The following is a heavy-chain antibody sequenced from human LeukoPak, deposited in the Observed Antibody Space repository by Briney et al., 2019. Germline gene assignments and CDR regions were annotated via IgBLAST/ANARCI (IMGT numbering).Heavy chain of an antibody. Sequence: SETLSLTCTVSGGSISSYYWSWIRQPARKGLEWIGRIYTSESTNYNPSPKSLVTMSVDTSKNQFSLKLSSVTAAHTAVYYCARVESGYSFRHYYYFMDVWGKGTTVTVSS. D-gene: IGHD3-3*01. J-gene: IGHJ6*03. V-gene: IGHV4-4*07. CDR3: ARVESGYSFRHYYYFMDV. CDR2: IYTSEST. CDR1: GGSISSYY.